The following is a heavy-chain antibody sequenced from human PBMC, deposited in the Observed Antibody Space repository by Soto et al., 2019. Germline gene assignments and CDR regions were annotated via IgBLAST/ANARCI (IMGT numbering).Heavy chain of an antibody. CDR2: ISGSGGST. V-gene: IGHV3-23*01. J-gene: IGHJ5*02. CDR3: AKDQMIVVSTDWFDP. D-gene: IGHD3-22*01. Sequence: EVQLLESGGGLVQPGGSLRLSCAASGFTFSSYAMSWVRQAPGKGLEWVSAISGSGGSTYYAGSVKGRFTISRDNSKNRLYLQMNSLRAEDTAVYYCAKDQMIVVSTDWFDPWGQGTLVTVSS. CDR1: GFTFSSYA.